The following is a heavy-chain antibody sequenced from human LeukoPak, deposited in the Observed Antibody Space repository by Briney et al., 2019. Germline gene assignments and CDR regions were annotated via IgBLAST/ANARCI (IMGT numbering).Heavy chain of an antibody. CDR3: ARDPNSDVLLWFGEFV. CDR1: GGSISSGGYY. V-gene: IGHV4-30-2*01. CDR2: IYHSGST. Sequence: PSETLSLTCTVSGGSISSGGYYWSWIRQTPGKGLEWIGYIYHSGSTYYNPSLKSRVTISVDRSKNQFSLKLSSVTAADTAVYYCARDPNSDVLLWFGEFVWGQGTLVTVSS. D-gene: IGHD3-10*01. J-gene: IGHJ4*02.